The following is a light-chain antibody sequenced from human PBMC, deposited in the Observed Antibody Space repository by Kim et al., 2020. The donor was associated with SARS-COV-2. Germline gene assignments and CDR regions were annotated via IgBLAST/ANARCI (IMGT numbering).Light chain of an antibody. CDR2: GKN. J-gene: IGLJ1*01. CDR1: SLRSYY. CDR3: NSRDSSGNHYV. Sequence: SSEVTQDPDVSVALGQKVRITCQGDSLRSYYASWYQQKPGQAPVLVIYGKNNRTSGSPDRFSGSSSGNTASLTITGAHAEDEADYYCNSRDSSGNHYVFGTGTKVTVL. V-gene: IGLV3-19*01.